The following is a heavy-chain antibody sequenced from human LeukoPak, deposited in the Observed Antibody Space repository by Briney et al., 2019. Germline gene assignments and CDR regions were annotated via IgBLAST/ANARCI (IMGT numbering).Heavy chain of an antibody. D-gene: IGHD1-26*01. V-gene: IGHV4-4*07. CDR1: GGSISSHY. J-gene: IGHJ4*02. CDR3: ARENSGSYREFDY. Sequence: SETLSLTCTVSGGSISSHYWSWIRQPAGKGLEWIGRIYTSGSTNYNASLKSRVSMSVDTSKNQFSLKLSSVTAADTAVFYCARENSGSYREFDYWGQGTLVTVSS. CDR2: IYTSGST.